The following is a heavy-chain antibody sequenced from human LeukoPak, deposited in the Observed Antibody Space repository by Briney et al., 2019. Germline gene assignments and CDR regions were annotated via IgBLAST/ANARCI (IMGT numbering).Heavy chain of an antibody. J-gene: IGHJ3*02. CDR2: IYSGGST. Sequence: GGSLRLSCAASGFTFSSYGMSWVRQAPGKGLEWVSVIYSGGSTYYADSVKGRFTISRDNSKNTLYLQMNSLRAEDTAVYYCARVTYGDLRIDAFDIWGQGTMVTVSS. V-gene: IGHV3-66*01. D-gene: IGHD4-17*01. CDR3: ARVTYGDLRIDAFDI. CDR1: GFTFSSYG.